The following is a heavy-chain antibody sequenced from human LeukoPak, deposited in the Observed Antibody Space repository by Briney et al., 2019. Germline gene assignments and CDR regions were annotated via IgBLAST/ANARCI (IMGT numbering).Heavy chain of an antibody. Sequence: GGSLRLSCAASGFTFSSYSMTWVRQAPGRGLEWVSYISGSSSTTYYIDSVKGRFTVSRDSAKNSLYLQMNSLRAEDTAVYYCARDRPRYFEYWGQGTQVTVSS. CDR3: ARDRPRYFEY. J-gene: IGHJ4*02. CDR2: ISGSSSTT. V-gene: IGHV3-48*04. CDR1: GFTFSSYS.